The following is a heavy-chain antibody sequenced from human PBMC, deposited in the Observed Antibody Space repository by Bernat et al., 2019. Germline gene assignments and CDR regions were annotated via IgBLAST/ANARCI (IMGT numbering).Heavy chain of an antibody. CDR3: ARLGSRWSLDY. Sequence: QVQVVESGGGVVQPGRSLRLSCAASGFTFSSYGMHWVRQAPGKGLEWVAVIWYDGSNKYYGDSVKGRFTISRDNSKNTVDLQMNSLRAEDTAVYYCARLGSRWSLDYWGQGTLVTVSS. CDR1: GFTFSSYG. V-gene: IGHV3-33*01. CDR2: IWYDGSNK. D-gene: IGHD6-19*01. J-gene: IGHJ4*02.